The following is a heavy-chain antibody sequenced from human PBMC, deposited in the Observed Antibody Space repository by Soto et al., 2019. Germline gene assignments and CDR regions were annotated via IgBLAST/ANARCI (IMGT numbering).Heavy chain of an antibody. CDR3: ARGVRHLDAFDI. D-gene: IGHD3-10*01. Sequence: GGSLRLSCAASGFTFSSYSMNWVRQAPGKGLEWVSSISSSSSYIYYADSVKGRFTISSDNAKNSLYLQMNSLRAEDKAVYYCARGVRHLDAFDIWGQGTMVTVSS. J-gene: IGHJ3*02. CDR2: ISSSSSYI. V-gene: IGHV3-21*01. CDR1: GFTFSSYS.